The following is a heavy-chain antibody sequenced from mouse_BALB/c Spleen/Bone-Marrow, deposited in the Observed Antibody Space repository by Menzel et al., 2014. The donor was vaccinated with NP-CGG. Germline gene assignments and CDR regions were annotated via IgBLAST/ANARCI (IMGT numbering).Heavy chain of an antibody. CDR1: GFSLTSYG. CDR3: ARGLYYDYEFAY. V-gene: IGHV2-2*02. J-gene: IGHJ3*01. CDR2: IWRGGST. D-gene: IGHD2-4*01. Sequence: VQRVESGPGLVQPSQSLSITCTVSGFSLTSYGVHWARQSPGKGLEWLGVIWRGGSTDYNAAFISRLSIGKDNSKSQVFFKMNSLQANDTAIYYCARGLYYDYEFAYWGQGTLVTVSA.